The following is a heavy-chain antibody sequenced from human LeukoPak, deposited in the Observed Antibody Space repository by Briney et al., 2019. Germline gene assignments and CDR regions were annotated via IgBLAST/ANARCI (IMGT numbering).Heavy chain of an antibody. CDR1: GGSISSYY. Sequence: SETLSLTCTVSGGSISSYYWSWIRQPAGKGLEWIGRIYTSGSTNYNPSLKRRVTISVDTSKNQFSLKLSSVTAADTAVYYCARDRGAAVAVLNWFDPWGQGTLVTVSS. J-gene: IGHJ5*02. D-gene: IGHD6-19*01. CDR2: IYTSGST. V-gene: IGHV4-4*07. CDR3: ARDRGAAVAVLNWFDP.